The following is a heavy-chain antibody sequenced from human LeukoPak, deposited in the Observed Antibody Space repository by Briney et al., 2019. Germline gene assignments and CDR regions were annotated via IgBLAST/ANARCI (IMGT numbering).Heavy chain of an antibody. D-gene: IGHD5-12*01. J-gene: IGHJ6*04. V-gene: IGHV1-69*13. Sequence: SVKVSCTASGGTFSSYAISWVRQAPGQGLEWMGGIIPIFGTANYAQKFQGRVTITADESTSTAYMELSSLRSEDTAVYYCARGGKARYSGYDQNYYYYGMDVWGKGTTVTVSS. CDR2: IIPIFGTA. CDR1: GGTFSSYA. CDR3: ARGGKARYSGYDQNYYYYGMDV.